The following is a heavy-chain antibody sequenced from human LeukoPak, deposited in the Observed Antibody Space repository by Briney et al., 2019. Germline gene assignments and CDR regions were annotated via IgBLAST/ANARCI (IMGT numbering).Heavy chain of an antibody. Sequence: TSETLSLSCAVYGGSFSGYYWSWIRQPPGKGLEWIGEINHSGSTNYNPSLKSRVTISVDTSKNQFSLKLSSVTAADTAVYYCARAGYSYGMTYYYYYMDVWGKGTTVTVSS. V-gene: IGHV4-34*01. CDR1: GGSFSGYY. CDR2: INHSGST. J-gene: IGHJ6*03. D-gene: IGHD5-18*01. CDR3: ARAGYSYGMTYYYYYMDV.